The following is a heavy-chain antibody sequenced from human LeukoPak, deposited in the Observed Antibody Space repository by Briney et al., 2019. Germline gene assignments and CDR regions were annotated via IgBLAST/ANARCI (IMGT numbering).Heavy chain of an antibody. Sequence: PSETLSLTCTVSGGSISRYYWSWTRQTPGKGLEWIGYVYNTGITKYNPSLKSRVIISLDTSKNQFSLKMSSVTAADTAVYYCTRALVGVGTLDWFDPWGPGTLVTVSS. J-gene: IGHJ5*02. V-gene: IGHV4-59*12. CDR1: GGSISRYY. D-gene: IGHD1-26*01. CDR2: VYNTGIT. CDR3: TRALVGVGTLDWFDP.